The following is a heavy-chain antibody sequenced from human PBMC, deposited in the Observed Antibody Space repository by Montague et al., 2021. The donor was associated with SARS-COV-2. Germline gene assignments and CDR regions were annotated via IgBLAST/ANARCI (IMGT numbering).Heavy chain of an antibody. CDR1: GDSVSSNSAA. CDR3: ARSLWFGEFLSLYYDDGMDG. J-gene: IGHJ6*02. Sequence: CAISGDSVSSNSAAWNWIRQPPSRGLEWLGRTYYRSKWYNDYAVSVKSRITINPDTSKNQFSLQLNSVTPEDTAVYYCARSLWFGEFLSLYYDDGMDGWGQGTTVTVSS. CDR2: TYYRSKWYN. V-gene: IGHV6-1*01. D-gene: IGHD3-10*01.